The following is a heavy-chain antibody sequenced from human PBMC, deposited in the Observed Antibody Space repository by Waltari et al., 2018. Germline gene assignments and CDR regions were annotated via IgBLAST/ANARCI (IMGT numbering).Heavy chain of an antibody. CDR3: ASLGYSSRDYYYYMDV. J-gene: IGHJ6*03. Sequence: QVQLVQSGAEVKKPGASVKVSCKASGYTFTGYYMHWVRPAPGQGLEWMGRINPNSGGTNYAQKFQGRVTMTRDTSISTAYMELSRLRSDDTAVYYCASLGYSSRDYYYYMDVWGKGTTVTVSS. D-gene: IGHD6-13*01. V-gene: IGHV1-2*06. CDR2: INPNSGGT. CDR1: GYTFTGYY.